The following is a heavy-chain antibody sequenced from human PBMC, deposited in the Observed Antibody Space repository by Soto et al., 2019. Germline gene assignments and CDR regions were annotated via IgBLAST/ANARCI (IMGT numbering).Heavy chain of an antibody. CDR1: GYTFTSYA. J-gene: IGHJ5*02. V-gene: IGHV1-3*01. D-gene: IGHD2-15*01. Sequence: QVPLVQSGAEVKKPGASVKVSCKASGYTFTSYAMHWVRQAPGQRLEWMGWINAGNGNTKYSQKFQGRVTITRDTSASTAYMELSSLRSEDTAVYYCARSRWAATPRGWFDPWGQGTLVTVSS. CDR3: ARSRWAATPRGWFDP. CDR2: INAGNGNT.